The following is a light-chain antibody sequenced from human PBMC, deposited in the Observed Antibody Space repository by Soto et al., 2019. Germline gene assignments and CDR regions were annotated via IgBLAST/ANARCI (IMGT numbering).Light chain of an antibody. J-gene: IGKJ1*01. CDR1: QSISSW. Sequence: DIQMNNSPSTLSASEGDRVTITCRASQSISSWLAWYQQKPGKAPKLLIYKASSLESGVPSRFSGSGSGTEFTLTISSLQPDDFATYYCQQYKSYSRTFGQGTKVDIK. V-gene: IGKV1-5*03. CDR2: KAS. CDR3: QQYKSYSRT.